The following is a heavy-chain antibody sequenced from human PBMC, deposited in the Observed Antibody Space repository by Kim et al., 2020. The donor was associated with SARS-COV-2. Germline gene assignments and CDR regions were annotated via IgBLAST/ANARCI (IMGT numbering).Heavy chain of an antibody. CDR3: ARDFIVVEPGGVIVPYGM. Sequence: SETLSLTCTVSGGSISSYYWSWIRQPPGKGLEWIGYIYYSGSTNYNPSLKSRVTISVDTSKNQFSLKLSSVTAADTAVYYCARDFIVVEPGGVIVPYGM. CDR2: IYYSGST. D-gene: IGHD3-16*02. J-gene: IGHJ6*01. V-gene: IGHV4-59*13. CDR1: GGSISSYY.